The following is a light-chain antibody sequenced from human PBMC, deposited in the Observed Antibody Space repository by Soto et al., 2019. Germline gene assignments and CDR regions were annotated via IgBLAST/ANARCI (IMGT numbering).Light chain of an antibody. Sequence: QSALTQPPSASGSPGQSVTISCTGTRSDVGRYNYVSWYQHHPGKAPKLMIYEVTKRPSGVPDRFSGSKSGNTASLTVSGLQADDEAEYFCCSHARSNFVVFGGGTKLTVL. CDR2: EVT. V-gene: IGLV2-8*01. J-gene: IGLJ2*01. CDR3: CSHARSNFVV. CDR1: RSDVGRYNY.